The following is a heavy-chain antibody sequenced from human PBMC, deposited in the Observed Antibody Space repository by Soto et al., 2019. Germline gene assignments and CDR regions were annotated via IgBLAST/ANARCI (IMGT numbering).Heavy chain of an antibody. D-gene: IGHD3-22*01. CDR2: IDNNGGI. CDR1: SDSSSSYK. CDR3: ARHLLLYYYDSSGYYPRDAFDI. V-gene: IGHV4-59*08. J-gene: IGHJ3*02. Sequence: SETLSLTCTVSSDSSSSYKWSWIRQTPGKGLEWIGYIDNNGGISYNPSLRSRITITISIDTSTKQFSLRLSSVTAADTAVYYCARHLLLYYYDSSGYYPRDAFDIWGQGTMVT.